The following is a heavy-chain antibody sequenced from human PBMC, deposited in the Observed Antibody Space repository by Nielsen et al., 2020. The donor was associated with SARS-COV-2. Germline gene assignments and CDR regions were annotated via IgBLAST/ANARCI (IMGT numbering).Heavy chain of an antibody. J-gene: IGHJ4*02. CDR3: ARGESRSLDY. Sequence: SETLSLTCAISGDSVSSNGIAWNWIRLSPSRGLEWLGRTYYRSKWYKEYTVSLESRISINPDTSKNQFSLQLNSVTAEDTAVYYCARGESRSLDYWGQGTLVTVSS. CDR1: GDSVSSNGIA. CDR2: TYYRSKWYK. D-gene: IGHD6-13*01. V-gene: IGHV6-1*01.